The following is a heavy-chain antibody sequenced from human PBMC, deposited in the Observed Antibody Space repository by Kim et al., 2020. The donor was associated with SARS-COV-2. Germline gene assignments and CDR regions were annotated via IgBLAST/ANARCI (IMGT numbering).Heavy chain of an antibody. D-gene: IGHD6-13*01. CDR3: ARERTWYPLYYGMDV. CDR2: INTNTGSP. CDR1: GYTFTSHS. Sequence: ASVKVSCKASGYTFTSHSMNWVRQAPGQGLEWMGWINTNTGSPMYAQGFTGRFVFSLDTSVSTAYLQISSLKAEDTAVYYCARERTWYPLYYGMDVWGQGTTVTVSS. V-gene: IGHV7-4-1*02. J-gene: IGHJ6*02.